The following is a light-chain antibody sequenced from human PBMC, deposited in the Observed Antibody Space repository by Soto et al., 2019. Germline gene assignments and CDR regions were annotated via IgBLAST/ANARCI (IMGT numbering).Light chain of an antibody. CDR3: QHYGNSATWT. V-gene: IGKV3-20*01. CDR1: QSISSSY. Sequence: EIVLTQSPVTLSLSPGERATLSCRASQSISSSYLDWYQQKPGQAPRPLIFGASSRASGIPGRFSGSGSGTDFTLTISRLEPEDFAVYYCQHYGNSATWTFGQGTKVEIK. J-gene: IGKJ1*01. CDR2: GAS.